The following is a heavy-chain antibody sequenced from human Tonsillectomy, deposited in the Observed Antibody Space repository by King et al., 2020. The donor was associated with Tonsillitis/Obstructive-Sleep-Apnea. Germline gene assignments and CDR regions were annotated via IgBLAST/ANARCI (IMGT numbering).Heavy chain of an antibody. CDR2: ISWNSGSI. CDR1: GFTFDDYA. D-gene: IGHD6-6*01. J-gene: IGHJ4*02. Sequence: VQLVESGGGLVQPGRSLRLSCAASGFTFDDYAMHWVRQAPGKGLEWVSGISWNSGSIGYADSVKGRFTISRDNAKNSLYLQMNSLRAEDTALYYCAKDEEYSSSANFDHWGQGTLVTVSS. CDR3: AKDEEYSSSANFDH. V-gene: IGHV3-9*01.